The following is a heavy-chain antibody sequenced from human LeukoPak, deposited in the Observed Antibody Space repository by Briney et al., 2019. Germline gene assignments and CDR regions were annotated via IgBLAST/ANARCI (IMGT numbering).Heavy chain of an antibody. Sequence: PGGSLRLSCAASGFTVSSNYMSWVRQAPGKGLEWVSVIYSGGSTYYADSVKGRFTISRDNSKNTLYLQMNSLRAEDTAVYYCARELNPYYYMDVWGKGTTVTISS. CDR2: IYSGGST. CDR3: ARELNPYYYMDV. V-gene: IGHV3-66*01. J-gene: IGHJ6*03. CDR1: GFTVSSNY.